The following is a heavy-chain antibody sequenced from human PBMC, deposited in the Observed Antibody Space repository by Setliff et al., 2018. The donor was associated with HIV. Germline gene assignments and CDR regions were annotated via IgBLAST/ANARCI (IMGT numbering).Heavy chain of an antibody. CDR1: GFTFDDYA. CDR2: ISWDGGST. J-gene: IGHJ4*02. V-gene: IGHV3-43D*04. D-gene: IGHD3-10*01. Sequence: GESLTISCAASGFTFDDYAMHWVRQGPGKGLEWVSLISWDGGSTHYADSVKGRFTMSRDNSKNSLYLQMDSLRAEDTALYYCAKDYYGSGSYPDYWGQGTLVTVSS. CDR3: AKDYYGSGSYPDY.